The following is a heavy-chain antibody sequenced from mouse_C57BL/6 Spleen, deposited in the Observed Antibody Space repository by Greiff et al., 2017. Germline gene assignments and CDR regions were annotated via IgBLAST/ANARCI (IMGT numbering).Heavy chain of an antibody. V-gene: IGHV1-4*01. CDR2: INPSSGYT. J-gene: IGHJ2*01. Sequence: VQLQESGAELARPGASVKMSCKASGYTFTSYTMHWVKQRPGQGLEWIGYINPSSGYTKYNQKFKDKATLTADKSSSTAYMQLSSLTSEDSAVYYCARSEYGYPYYWGQGTTLTVSS. CDR3: ARSEYGYPYY. CDR1: GYTFTSYT. D-gene: IGHD2-2*01.